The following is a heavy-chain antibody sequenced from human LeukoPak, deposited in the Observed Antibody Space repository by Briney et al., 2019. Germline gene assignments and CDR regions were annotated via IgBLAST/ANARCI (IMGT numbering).Heavy chain of an antibody. V-gene: IGHV4-4*07. J-gene: IGHJ4*02. D-gene: IGHD5-18*01. CDR3: ASQSPSGYSYGYSFDY. CDR1: GGSINGYY. Sequence: SETLSLTCIVSGGSINGYYWSWIRQPAGKGLEWIGRLYTSGSTNYNPSLKSRATMSIDTSTNQFSLKLSSVTAADTAVYYCASQSPSGYSYGYSFDYWGQGTLVTVSS. CDR2: LYTSGST.